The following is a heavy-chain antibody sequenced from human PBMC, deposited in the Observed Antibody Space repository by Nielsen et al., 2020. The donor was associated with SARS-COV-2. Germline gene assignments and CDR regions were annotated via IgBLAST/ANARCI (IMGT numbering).Heavy chain of an antibody. CDR3: ARAGAVVPYYYYYYGMDV. CDR1: GYTFTSYD. Sequence: ASVKVSCKASGYTFTSYDINWVRQATGQGLEWMGRINPNSGGTNYAQKFQGRVTMTRDTSISTAYMELSRLRSDDTAVYYCARAGAVVPYYYYYYGMDVWGQGTTVTVSS. V-gene: IGHV1-2*06. CDR2: INPNSGGT. D-gene: IGHD2-2*01. J-gene: IGHJ6*02.